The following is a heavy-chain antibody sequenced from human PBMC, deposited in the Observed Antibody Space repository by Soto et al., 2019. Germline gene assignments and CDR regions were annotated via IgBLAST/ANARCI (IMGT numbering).Heavy chain of an antibody. D-gene: IGHD1-7*01. CDR3: AKGGYNWNSYLHY. V-gene: IGHV3-9*01. Sequence: GGSLRLSCAASGFTFDDYAMHWVRQAPGKGLEWVSGISWNSGSIDYADSVKGRFTISRDNAKNSLYLQMNSLRTEDTALYYCAKGGYNWNSYLHYWGQGTLGTVSS. CDR2: ISWNSGSI. J-gene: IGHJ4*02. CDR1: GFTFDDYA.